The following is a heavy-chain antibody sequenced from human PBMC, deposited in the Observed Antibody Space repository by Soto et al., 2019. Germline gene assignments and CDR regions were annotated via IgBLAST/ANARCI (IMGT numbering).Heavy chain of an antibody. D-gene: IGHD6-13*01. CDR3: AREMNPGIAAAGNAFDI. J-gene: IGHJ3*02. V-gene: IGHV3-30*03. CDR2: ISYDGSNK. CDR1: GFTFSSYG. Sequence: GGSLRLSCAASGFTFSSYGMHWVRQAPGRGLEWVAVISYDGSNKYYADSVKGRFTISRDNSKNTLYLQMNSLRAEDTAVYYCAREMNPGIAAAGNAFDIWGQGTMVNVSS.